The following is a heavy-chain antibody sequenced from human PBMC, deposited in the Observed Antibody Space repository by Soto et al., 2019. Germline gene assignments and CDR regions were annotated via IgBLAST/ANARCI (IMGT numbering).Heavy chain of an antibody. Sequence: QVQLVESGGGVVQPGRSLRLSCAASGFSLISYPMHWVRQVPGKGLEWVASISYDGSDEYYADSVKGRTTISRDNSKNTLYLQMKSLRAEDTAIYYCARSEQLGNHWFDPWGQGTLVTVSS. J-gene: IGHJ5*02. D-gene: IGHD6-6*01. CDR3: ARSEQLGNHWFDP. V-gene: IGHV3-30-3*01. CDR1: GFSLISYP. CDR2: ISYDGSDE.